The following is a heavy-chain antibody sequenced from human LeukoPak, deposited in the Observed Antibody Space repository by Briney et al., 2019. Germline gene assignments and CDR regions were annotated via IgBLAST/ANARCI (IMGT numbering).Heavy chain of an antibody. V-gene: IGHV3-21*01. Sequence: GGSLRLSCAASGFTFSIYSINWVRQAPGKGLEWVSFITGNSNYIYYADSVKGRFTISRDNAKNSLYLQMNSLRVEDTAVYYCARDRVSGSGSIDYWGQGTLVTVSS. CDR1: GFTFSIYS. D-gene: IGHD3-10*01. CDR2: ITGNSNYI. CDR3: ARDRVSGSGSIDY. J-gene: IGHJ4*02.